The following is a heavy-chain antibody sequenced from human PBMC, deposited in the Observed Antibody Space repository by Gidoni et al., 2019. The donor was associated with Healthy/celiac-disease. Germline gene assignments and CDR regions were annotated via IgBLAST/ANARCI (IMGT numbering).Heavy chain of an antibody. V-gene: IGHV4-61*02. CDR2: IYTSGST. J-gene: IGHJ4*02. Sequence: QVQLQESGPGLVKPSQTLSLTCTVSGGSISSGSYYWRWIRQPAGKGLEWIGRIYTSGSTNYNPSLKSRVTISVDTSKNQFSLKLSSVTAADTAVYYCAREGRWLRYGGFDYWGQGTLVTVSS. CDR3: AREGRWLRYGGFDY. D-gene: IGHD5-12*01. CDR1: GGSISSGSYY.